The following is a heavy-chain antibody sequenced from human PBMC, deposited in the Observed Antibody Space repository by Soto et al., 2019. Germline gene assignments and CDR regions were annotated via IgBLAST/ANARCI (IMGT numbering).Heavy chain of an antibody. V-gene: IGHV3-23*01. J-gene: IGHJ5*02. CDR1: GFTFSSYA. D-gene: IGHD1-7*01. CDR3: AKDSVPELELYNWFDP. Sequence: PGGSLRLSCAASGFTFSSYAMSWVRQAPGKGLEWVSAISGSGGSTYYADSVKGRFTISRDNSNNTLYLQMNSLRAEDTAVYYCAKDSVPELELYNWFDPWGQGTLVTVAS. CDR2: ISGSGGST.